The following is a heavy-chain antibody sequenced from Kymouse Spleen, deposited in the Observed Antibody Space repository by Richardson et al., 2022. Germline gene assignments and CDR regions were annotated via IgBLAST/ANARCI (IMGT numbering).Heavy chain of an antibody. CDR2: ISSNGGST. CDR1: GFTFSSYA. J-gene: IGHJ4*02. D-gene: IGHD1-20*01,IGHD1-7*01. V-gene: IGHV3-64*02. CDR3: ARRGYNWNFDY. Sequence: EVQLVESGEGLVQPGGSLRLSCAASGFTFSSYAMHWVRQAPGKGLEYVSAISSNGGSTYYADSVKGRFTISRDNSKNTLYLQMGSLRAEDMAVYYCARRGYNWNFDYWGQGTLVTVSS.